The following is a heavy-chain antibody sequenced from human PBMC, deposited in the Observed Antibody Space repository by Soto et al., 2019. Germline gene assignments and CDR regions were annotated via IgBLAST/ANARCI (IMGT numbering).Heavy chain of an antibody. Sequence: PGGSLRLSCAASGFTVSSNYMSWVRQAPGKGLEWVSGIYSGGSTYYADSVKGRFTISRDNSKNTLYLQMNSLRAEDTAVYYCATSIAAPNLDYWGQGTLVTVSS. CDR3: ATSIAAPNLDY. J-gene: IGHJ4*02. V-gene: IGHV3-53*01. CDR1: GFTVSSNY. D-gene: IGHD6-6*01. CDR2: IYSGGST.